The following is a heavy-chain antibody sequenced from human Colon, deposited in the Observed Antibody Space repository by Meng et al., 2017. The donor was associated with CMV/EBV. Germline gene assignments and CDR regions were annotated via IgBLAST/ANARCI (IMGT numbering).Heavy chain of an antibody. CDR3: ARGLYGSGRHQIDY. D-gene: IGHD3-10*01. J-gene: IGHJ4*02. CDR1: GGSFSGYY. V-gene: IGHV4-34*01. CDR2: INHSGST. Sequence: QVQLQQWGAGLLKPSETLSLTCAVYGGSFSGYYWSWIRQPSGKGLEWIGEINHSGSTNYNPSLKSRVTISVDTSKNQFSLKLSSVTAADTAVYYCARGLYGSGRHQIDYWGQGTLVTVSS.